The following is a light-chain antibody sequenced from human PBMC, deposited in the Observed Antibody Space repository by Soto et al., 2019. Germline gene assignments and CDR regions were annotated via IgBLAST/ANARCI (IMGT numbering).Light chain of an antibody. Sequence: QSVLTQPPSASGSPGQSVTISCTGTSSDVGAYKYVSWYQQYPRKAPKLMIYEVSKRPSGVPDRFSGSKSGNTASLTVSGLQAEDEADYYCTSYVGSDIWVFGGGTKVTVL. CDR2: EVS. J-gene: IGLJ3*02. CDR1: SSDVGAYKY. V-gene: IGLV2-8*01. CDR3: TSYVGSDIWV.